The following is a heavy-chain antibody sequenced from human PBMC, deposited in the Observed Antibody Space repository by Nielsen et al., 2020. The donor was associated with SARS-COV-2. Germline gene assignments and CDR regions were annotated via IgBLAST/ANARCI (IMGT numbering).Heavy chain of an antibody. V-gene: IGHV1-46*01. CDR1: GYTFTSYY. D-gene: IGHD5-18*01. CDR3: ARERGGYSYGYSLGY. Sequence: ASVKVSCKASGYTFTSYYMHWVRQAPGQGLEWMGIINPSGGSTSYAQKFQGRVTMTRDMSTSTVYMELSSLRSEDTAVYYCARERGGYSYGYSLGYWGQGTLVTVSS. J-gene: IGHJ4*02. CDR2: INPSGGST.